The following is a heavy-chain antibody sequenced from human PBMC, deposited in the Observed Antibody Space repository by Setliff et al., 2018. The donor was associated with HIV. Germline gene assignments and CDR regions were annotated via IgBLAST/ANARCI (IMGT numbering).Heavy chain of an antibody. CDR2: MNPNSGNR. J-gene: IGHJ4*02. CDR3: ARGRGRYYDSRSYLEY. D-gene: IGHD3-22*01. Sequence: ASVKVSCKTSGYTFTSYDINWVRQATGQGLEWMGWMNPNSGNRGYAQKFQGRVTISRNTSISTAYMELSGLRSEDTAVYYCARGRGRYYDSRSYLEYWGQGTLVTVSS. CDR1: GYTFTSYD. V-gene: IGHV1-8*03.